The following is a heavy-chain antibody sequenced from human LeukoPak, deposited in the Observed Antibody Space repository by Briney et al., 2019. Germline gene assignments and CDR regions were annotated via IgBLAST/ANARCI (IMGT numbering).Heavy chain of an antibody. V-gene: IGHV4-34*01. Sequence: SETLSLTCAVYGGSFSGYYWSWIRQPPGKGLEWIGEFNHSGSTNYNPSLKSRVTISVDTSKNQFSLKLSSVTAADTAVYYCARGPYDFWSGPPGGWFDPWGQGTLVTVSS. D-gene: IGHD3-3*01. CDR1: GGSFSGYY. CDR3: ARGPYDFWSGPPGGWFDP. J-gene: IGHJ5*02. CDR2: FNHSGST.